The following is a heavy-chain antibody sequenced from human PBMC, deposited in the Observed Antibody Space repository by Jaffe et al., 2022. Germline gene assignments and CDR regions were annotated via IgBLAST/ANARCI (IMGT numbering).Heavy chain of an antibody. J-gene: IGHJ5*02. D-gene: IGHD3-16*02. V-gene: IGHV4-34*01. CDR1: GGSFSGYY. Sequence: QVQLQQWGAGLLKPSETLSLTCAVYGGSFSGYYWSWIRQPPGKGLEWIGEINHSGSTNYNPSLKSRVTISVDTSKNQFSLKLSSVTAADTAVYYCARKTNDYIWGSYRSHRFDPWGQGTLVTVSS. CDR3: ARKTNDYIWGSYRSHRFDP. CDR2: INHSGST.